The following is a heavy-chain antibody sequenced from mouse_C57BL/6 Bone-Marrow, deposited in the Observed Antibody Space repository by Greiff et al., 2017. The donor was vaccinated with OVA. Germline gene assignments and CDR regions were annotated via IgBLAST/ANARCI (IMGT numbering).Heavy chain of an antibody. CDR1: GYTFTSYW. CDR2: IYPGSGST. J-gene: IGHJ2*01. CDR3: ARRPFYSNYDY. Sequence: QVQLQQPGAELVKPGASVKMSCKASGYTFTSYWITWVMQRPGQGLEWIGDIYPGSGSTNYNEKFKSKATLTVDTSSSTAYMQLSSLTSEDSAVYYCARRPFYSNYDYWGQGTTLTVSS. D-gene: IGHD2-5*01. V-gene: IGHV1-55*01.